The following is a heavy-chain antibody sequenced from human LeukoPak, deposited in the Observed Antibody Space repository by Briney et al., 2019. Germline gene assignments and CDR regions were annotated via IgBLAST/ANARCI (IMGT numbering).Heavy chain of an antibody. CDR3: AKHSGSQYYFDY. Sequence: GGSLRLSCAASGFTFSSYAMSWVRQAPGKGLEWVSAISGSGGSTYYADSVKGRFTIPRDNSKNTLYLQMNSLRAEDTAVYYCAKHSGSQYYFDYWGQGTLVTVSS. CDR1: GFTFSSYA. J-gene: IGHJ4*02. D-gene: IGHD1-26*01. V-gene: IGHV3-23*01. CDR2: ISGSGGST.